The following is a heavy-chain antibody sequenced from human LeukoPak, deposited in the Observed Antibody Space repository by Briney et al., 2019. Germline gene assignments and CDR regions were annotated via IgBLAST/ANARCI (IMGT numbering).Heavy chain of an antibody. CDR1: GYSISSGYY. V-gene: IGHV4-38-2*02. J-gene: IGHJ6*03. D-gene: IGHD3-10*01. CDR2: IYHSGST. Sequence: SETLSLTCTVSGYSISSGYYWGWIRPPPGKGLEWIGSIYHSGSTYYNPSLKSRVTISVDTSKNQFSLKLSSVTAADTAVYYCARTTEEYYGSGKSRKYYSYYYYMDVWGKGTTVTVSS. CDR3: ARTTEEYYGSGKSRKYYSYYYYMDV.